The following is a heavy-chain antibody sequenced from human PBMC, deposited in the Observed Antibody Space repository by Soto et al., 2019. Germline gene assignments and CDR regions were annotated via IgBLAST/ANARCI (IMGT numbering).Heavy chain of an antibody. CDR1: GYSYAGYW. CDR2: IDPSDSQT. D-gene: IGHD3-22*01. CDR3: ARQIYDSDTGPNFQYYFDS. Sequence: GESLKISCKGSGYSYAGYWITWVRQKPGKGLEWMGRIDPSDSQTYYSPSFRGHVTISVTKSITTVFLQWSSLRASDTAMYYCARQIYDSDTGPNFQYYFDSWGQGTPVTVSS. V-gene: IGHV5-10-1*01. J-gene: IGHJ4*02.